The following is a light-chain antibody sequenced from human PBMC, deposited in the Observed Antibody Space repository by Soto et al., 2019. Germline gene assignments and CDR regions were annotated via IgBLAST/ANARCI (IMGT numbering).Light chain of an antibody. CDR2: NVF. CDR3: SPYSNITTLYV. CDR1: SRDVGGYNY. J-gene: IGLJ1*01. Sequence: QSALTQPASVSGSPGQSITISCTGTSRDVGGYNYVSWYQKNPGKAPKLMIYNVFNRPSGVSDRFSGSKSGNTASLTISGLQAEDEADYYCSPYSNITTLYVFGTGTKVTVL. V-gene: IGLV2-14*03.